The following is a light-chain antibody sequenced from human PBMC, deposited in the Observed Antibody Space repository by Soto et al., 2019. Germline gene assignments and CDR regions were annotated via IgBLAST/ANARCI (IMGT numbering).Light chain of an antibody. CDR2: KAS. CDR3: QSQT. CDR1: QSISSW. V-gene: IGKV1-5*03. J-gene: IGKJ1*01. Sequence: DIQMTQSPSTLSASIGDRVTITCRASQSISSWLAWYQQKPGKPPKLLIYKASSLESGVPSRFGGSGSGTEFTLTISSLQPDDFATYYCQSQTFGQGTKVEIK.